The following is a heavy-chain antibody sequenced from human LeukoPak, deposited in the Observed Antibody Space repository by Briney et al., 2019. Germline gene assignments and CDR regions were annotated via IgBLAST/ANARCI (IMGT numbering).Heavy chain of an antibody. J-gene: IGHJ6*03. CDR1: GGSFSGYY. D-gene: IGHD2-2*01. Sequence: SETLPLTCAVYGGSFSGYYWSWIRQPPGKGLEWIGGINHSGSTNYNPSLKSRVTISVDTSKNQFSLKLSSVTAADTAVYYCARGFEVPAAISYYYMDVWGKGTTVTVSS. CDR3: ARGFEVPAAISYYYMDV. CDR2: INHSGST. V-gene: IGHV4-34*01.